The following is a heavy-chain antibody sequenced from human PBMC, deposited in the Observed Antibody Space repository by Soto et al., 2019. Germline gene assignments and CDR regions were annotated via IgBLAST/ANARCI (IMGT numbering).Heavy chain of an antibody. Sequence: EVQLLESGGGLVQPGGSLTLSCAASGFTFSSYVMTWVRQAPGKGLEWVSGTSGGGGVSTYYADSVKGRFTISRDNSMNTLYLQMNRLRAEDTAVYYCAKDAISMVRGVNNWFDPWGQGTLVTVSS. CDR2: TSGGGGVST. J-gene: IGHJ5*02. D-gene: IGHD3-10*01. V-gene: IGHV3-23*01. CDR3: AKDAISMVRGVNNWFDP. CDR1: GFTFSSYV.